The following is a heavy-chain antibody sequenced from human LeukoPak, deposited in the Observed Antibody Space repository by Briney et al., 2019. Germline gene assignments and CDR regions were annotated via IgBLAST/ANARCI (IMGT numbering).Heavy chain of an antibody. V-gene: IGHV3-30*02. CDR1: GFTFSSYG. J-gene: IGHJ3*02. CDR3: AKVRIQLWLFGALDI. D-gene: IGHD5-18*01. Sequence: SGGSLRLSCAASGFTFSSYGMHWVRQAPGKGLEWVAFIRYDGSNKYYADSVKGRFTISRDNSKNTLYLQMNSLRAEDTAVYYCAKVRIQLWLFGALDIWGQGTMVTVSS. CDR2: IRYDGSNK.